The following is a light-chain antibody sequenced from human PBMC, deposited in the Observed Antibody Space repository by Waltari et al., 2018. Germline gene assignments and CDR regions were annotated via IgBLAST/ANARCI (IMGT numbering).Light chain of an antibody. CDR2: DAS. J-gene: IGKJ1*01. CDR3: QQRSNWPPWT. CDR1: QSVSSY. V-gene: IGKV3-11*01. Sequence: EIVLTQSPATLSFSPGERATLSCRARQSVSSYLAWYQQKPGQAPRLLIYDASNRATGIPARFSGSGSGTDFTLTISSLEPEDFAVYYCQQRSNWPPWTFGQGTKVEFK.